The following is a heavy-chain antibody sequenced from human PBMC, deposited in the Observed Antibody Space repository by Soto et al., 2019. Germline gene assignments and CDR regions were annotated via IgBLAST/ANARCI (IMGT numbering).Heavy chain of an antibody. CDR1: GFTFSSYG. Sequence: PXGSLILSCAASGFTFSSYGMHWVRQTPDKGLEWVAVISHDGNQKYYADFAKGRFTISRDNARNTLHLQMNSLRPEDTAFFYCVKATLPTAIKFGVDSWGQGTLVTVSS. V-gene: IGHV3-30*18. J-gene: IGHJ5*01. D-gene: IGHD2-2*01. CDR2: ISHDGNQK. CDR3: VKATLPTAIKFGVDS.